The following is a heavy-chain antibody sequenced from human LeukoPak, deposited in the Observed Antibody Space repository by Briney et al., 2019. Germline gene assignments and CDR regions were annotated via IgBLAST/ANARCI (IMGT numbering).Heavy chain of an antibody. Sequence: GGSLRLSCAASGFTFSSYGMHWVRQAPGKGLEWVSVSGTYGRTQYADSVKGRSTISRDSSKNTLYLQINSLRVEDTAVYYCARGMDGYGPDAFDIWGQGTMVTVSS. CDR1: GFTFSSYG. CDR2: SGTYGRT. J-gene: IGHJ3*02. V-gene: IGHV3-23*01. CDR3: ARGMDGYGPDAFDI. D-gene: IGHD5-24*01.